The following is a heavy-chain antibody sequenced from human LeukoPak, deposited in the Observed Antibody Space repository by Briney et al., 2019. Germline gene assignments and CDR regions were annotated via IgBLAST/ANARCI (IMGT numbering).Heavy chain of an antibody. D-gene: IGHD6-13*01. CDR2: IYYSGST. CDR3: ASSYSSSWYYFDY. Sequence: PSETLSLTCTVSGGSISSYYWSWTRQPPGKGLEWIGYIYYSGSTNYNPSLKSRVTISVDTSKNQFSLKLGSVTAADTAVYYCASSYSSSWYYFDYWGQGTLVTVSS. V-gene: IGHV4-59*01. J-gene: IGHJ4*02. CDR1: GGSISSYY.